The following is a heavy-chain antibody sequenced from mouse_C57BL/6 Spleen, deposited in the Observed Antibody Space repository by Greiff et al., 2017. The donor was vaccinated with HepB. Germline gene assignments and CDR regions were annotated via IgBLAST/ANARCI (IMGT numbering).Heavy chain of an antibody. D-gene: IGHD2-1*01. CDR3: ARDGGYGNPFDY. Sequence: EVHLVESGPGLVKPSQSLSLTCSVTGYSITSGYYWNWIRQFPGNKLEWMGYISYDGSNNYNPSLKNRISITRDTSKNQFFLKLNSVTTEDTATYYCARDGGYGNPFDYWGQGTTLTVSS. CDR2: ISYDGSN. J-gene: IGHJ2*01. V-gene: IGHV3-6*01. CDR1: GYSITSGYY.